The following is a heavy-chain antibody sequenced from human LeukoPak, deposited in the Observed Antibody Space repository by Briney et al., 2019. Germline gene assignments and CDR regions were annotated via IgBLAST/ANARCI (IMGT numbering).Heavy chain of an antibody. CDR3: AREVMGYCSGGSCYGSLDYCYYYYMDV. CDR1: GGSISSYY. V-gene: IGHV4-59*01. D-gene: IGHD2-15*01. Sequence: SETLSLTCTVSGGSISSYYWSWIGQPPGQGREGIGYTYYGGGTNSNPSHKSRVTISVDTSKIQFSLKLSSVTAADTAVYYCAREVMGYCSGGSCYGSLDYCYYYYMDVWGKGTTVTISS. J-gene: IGHJ6*03. CDR2: TYYGGGT.